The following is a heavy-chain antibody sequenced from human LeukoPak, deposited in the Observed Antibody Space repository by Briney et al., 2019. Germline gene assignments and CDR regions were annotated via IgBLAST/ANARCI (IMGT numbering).Heavy chain of an antibody. CDR2: ISSSSSTI. CDR1: GFTFSNYN. Sequence: PGGSLRLSCAASGFTFSNYNMNWVRQAPGKGLEWVSYISSSSSTIYYADSVKGRFTISRDNAKNSLYLQMSSLRAEDTAVYYCVKDKSQVGEPFDYWGQGTLVTVSS. CDR3: VKDKSQVGEPFDY. J-gene: IGHJ4*02. V-gene: IGHV3-48*01. D-gene: IGHD1-26*01.